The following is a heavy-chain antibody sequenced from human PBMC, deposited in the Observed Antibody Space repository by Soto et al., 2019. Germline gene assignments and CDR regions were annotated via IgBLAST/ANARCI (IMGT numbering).Heavy chain of an antibody. CDR2: INPNSGGT. D-gene: IGHD3-10*01. CDR1: GYTFTGYY. CDR3: ARDLRHPGSRDAAFDI. V-gene: IGHV1-2*04. Sequence: KKTKASVKVSCKASGYTFTGYYMHWVRQAPGQGLEWMGWINPNSGGTNYAQKFQGWVTMTRDTSISTAYMELSRLRSDDTAVYYCARDLRHPGSRDAAFDIWGQATMVTVSS. J-gene: IGHJ3*02.